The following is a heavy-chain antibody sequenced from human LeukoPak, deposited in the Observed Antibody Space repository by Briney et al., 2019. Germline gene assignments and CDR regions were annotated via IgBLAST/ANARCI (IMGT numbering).Heavy chain of an antibody. V-gene: IGHV3-7*01. CDR3: ARDLAYCGGDCYSGWGMDV. Sequence: GGSLRLSCAASGFAVSSNYMSWVRQAPGKGLEWVANIDQNGSEIYYVDSVKGRFTMSRDNAKNSLYLQMNSLRAEDTAVYYCARDLAYCGGDCYSGWGMDVWGKGTTVTVSS. CDR2: IDQNGSEI. CDR1: GFAVSSNY. J-gene: IGHJ6*04. D-gene: IGHD2-21*02.